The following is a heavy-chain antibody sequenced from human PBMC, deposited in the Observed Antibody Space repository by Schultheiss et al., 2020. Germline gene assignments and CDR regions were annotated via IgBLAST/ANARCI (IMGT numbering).Heavy chain of an antibody. D-gene: IGHD6-13*01. Sequence: SQTLSLTCTVSGGSISNGSYYWSWIRQPAGKGLEWIGRIYTSGSTNYNPSLKSRVTISVDTSKNQFSLKLSSVTAADTAVYYCARDRAGIVDTWGQGTLVTVSS. CDR1: GGSISNGSYY. J-gene: IGHJ5*02. V-gene: IGHV4-61*02. CDR3: ARDRAGIVDT. CDR2: IYTSGST.